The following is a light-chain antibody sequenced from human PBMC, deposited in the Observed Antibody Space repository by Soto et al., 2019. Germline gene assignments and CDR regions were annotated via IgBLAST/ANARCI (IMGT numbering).Light chain of an antibody. CDR2: GAS. CDR1: QSVSSN. J-gene: IGKJ1*01. CDR3: QQYNNWPRT. Sequence: EIVLTQSPATLSVSPGERATLSCRASQSVSSNLAWYQQKPGQAPRLLIYGASTRATGIPARFSGSGSGTEFTLTISSLHSEDFAVYYCQQYNNWPRTFGQGTKVDSK. V-gene: IGKV3-15*01.